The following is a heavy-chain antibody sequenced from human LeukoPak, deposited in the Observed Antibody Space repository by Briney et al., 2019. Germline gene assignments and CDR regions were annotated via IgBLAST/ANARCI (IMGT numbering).Heavy chain of an antibody. J-gene: IGHJ4*02. Sequence: SETLSLTCTVSGYSISNGYYWGWIRQPPGKGLEWIGSIYHSGSTYYNPSLKSRVTISVDTSKNQFSLKLSSVTAADTALYYCARDEYSYGSRTHPYFFDYWGQGTLVTVSS. V-gene: IGHV4-38-2*02. CDR1: GYSISNGYY. D-gene: IGHD5-18*01. CDR2: IYHSGST. CDR3: ARDEYSYGSRTHPYFFDY.